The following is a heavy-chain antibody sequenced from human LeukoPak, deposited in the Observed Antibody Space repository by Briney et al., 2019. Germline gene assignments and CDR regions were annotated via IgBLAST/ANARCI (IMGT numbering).Heavy chain of an antibody. CDR2: INHSGST. J-gene: IGHJ3*01. CDR1: GGSFSGYY. D-gene: IGHD3-9*01. V-gene: IGHV4-34*01. Sequence: SETLSLTCAVYGGSFSGYYCSWIRQPPGKGLEWIGEINHSGSTNYNPSLKSRVTISVDTSKNQFSLKLSSVTAADTAVYYCASGPRYYRVWGQGTMVTVSS. CDR3: ASGPRYYRV.